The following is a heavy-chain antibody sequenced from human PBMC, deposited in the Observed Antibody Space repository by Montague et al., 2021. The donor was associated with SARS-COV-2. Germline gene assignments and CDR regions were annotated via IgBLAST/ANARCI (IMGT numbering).Heavy chain of an antibody. D-gene: IGHD2-21*01. Sequence: ISYIKNSENTRYHPSLKSRSTISVDTSKKQFSMRLSSVTAPDTAGYFCARGINSAGSYYYHLDVWGQGNTVTV. CDR2: IKNSENT. CDR3: ARGINSAGSYYYHLDV. V-gene: IGHV4-59*09. J-gene: IGHJ6*02.